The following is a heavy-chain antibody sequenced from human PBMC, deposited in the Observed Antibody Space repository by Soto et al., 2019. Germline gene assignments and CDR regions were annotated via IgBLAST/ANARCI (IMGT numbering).Heavy chain of an antibody. CDR1: GFTFDDYA. CDR3: AKDHAPVITGTDY. J-gene: IGHJ4*02. V-gene: IGHV3-9*01. D-gene: IGHD1-20*01. Sequence: EVQLVESGGGLVQPGRSLRLSCAASGFTFDDYAMHWVRQAPGKGLEWVSGISCDSGSIGYADSVKGRFTISRDNAKNSLFLQMNSLRAEDTALYYFAKDHAPVITGTDYWGQGTLVTVSS. CDR2: ISCDSGSI.